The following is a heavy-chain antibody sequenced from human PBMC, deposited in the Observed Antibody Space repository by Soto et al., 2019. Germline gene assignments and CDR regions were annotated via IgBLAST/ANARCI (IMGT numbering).Heavy chain of an antibody. CDR2: ISSSSSTI. CDR1: GFTFSSYS. J-gene: IGHJ4*02. D-gene: IGHD3-16*02. CDR3: ARNMITFGGVIVERYNFDY. V-gene: IGHV3-48*01. Sequence: EVQLVESGGGLVQPGGSLRLSCAASGFTFSSYSMNWVRQAPGKGLEWVSYISSSSSTIYYADSVKGRFTISRDNAKNSLYLQMNSLRAEATAVYYCARNMITFGGVIVERYNFDYWGQGTLVTVSS.